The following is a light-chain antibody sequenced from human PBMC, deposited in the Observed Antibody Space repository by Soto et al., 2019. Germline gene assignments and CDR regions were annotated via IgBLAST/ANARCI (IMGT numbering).Light chain of an antibody. CDR3: QDFDSPQWT. J-gene: IGKJ1*01. CDR2: GVS. CDR1: QRASRQY. Sequence: VLTQSPDTLSLSPGERATLSCRASQRASRQYLSWYQQRPDQPPRLLIYGVSMRADGIPVRFSGSGSGSEFTLTINRLEPEDFAVYYCQDFDSPQWTFGQGTKVEN. V-gene: IGKV3-20*01.